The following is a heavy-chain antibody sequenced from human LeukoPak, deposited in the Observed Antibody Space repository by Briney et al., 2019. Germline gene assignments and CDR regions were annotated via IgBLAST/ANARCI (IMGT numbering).Heavy chain of an antibody. CDR2: ISYDGTNK. CDR3: ARGFLLGAAKNYFDD. J-gene: IGHJ4*02. D-gene: IGHD2-15*01. V-gene: IGHV3-30-3*01. CDR1: GFTFTNYA. Sequence: PGGSLRLSCAASGFTFTNYALHWVRQAPGKGLEWVAVISYDGTNKYYADSVKGRFTISRDNSKNTLSLQRNGLRAEDTALYYCARGFLLGAAKNYFDDGGQGALVTVSS.